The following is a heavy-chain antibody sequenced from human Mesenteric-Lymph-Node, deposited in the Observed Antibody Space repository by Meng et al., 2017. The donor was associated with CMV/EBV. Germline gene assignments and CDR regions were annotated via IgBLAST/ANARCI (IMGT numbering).Heavy chain of an antibody. V-gene: IGHV4-34*01. D-gene: IGHD1-14*01. CDR1: GGSFSGYY. Sequence: SQTLSLTCAVYGGSFSGYYWSWIRQPPGKGLEWIGEINHSGSTNYNPSLKSRVTISVDTSKNQFSLKLSSVTAADTAVYYCARREARNYYGMDVWGQGTTVTVSS. J-gene: IGHJ6*02. CDR3: ARREARNYYGMDV. CDR2: INHSGST.